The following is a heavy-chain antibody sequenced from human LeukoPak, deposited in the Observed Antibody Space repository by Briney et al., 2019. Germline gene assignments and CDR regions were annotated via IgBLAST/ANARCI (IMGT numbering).Heavy chain of an antibody. V-gene: IGHV3-74*01. Sequence: GGSLRLSCAASGFTFSSYWMHWVRQAPGKGLVWVSRINSDGSSTSYADSVKGRFTISRDNAKNTLYLQMNSLRAEDTAVYYCARASRIAVAGAADYWGQGTLVTVSS. CDR1: GFTFSSYW. CDR2: INSDGSST. D-gene: IGHD6-19*01. J-gene: IGHJ4*02. CDR3: ARASRIAVAGAADY.